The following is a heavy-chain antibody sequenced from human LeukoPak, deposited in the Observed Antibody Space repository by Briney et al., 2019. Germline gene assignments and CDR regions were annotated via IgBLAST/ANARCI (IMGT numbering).Heavy chain of an antibody. CDR1: GGTFSSYA. Sequence: ASVKVSCKASGGTFSSYAISWVRQAPGQGLEWMGGIIPIFGTANYAQKFQGRVTITADKSTSTAYMELSSLRSEDTAVYYCASTYYYDSSGYYCAYWGQGTLVTVSS. D-gene: IGHD3-22*01. J-gene: IGHJ4*02. V-gene: IGHV1-69*06. CDR3: ASTYYYDSSGYYCAY. CDR2: IIPIFGTA.